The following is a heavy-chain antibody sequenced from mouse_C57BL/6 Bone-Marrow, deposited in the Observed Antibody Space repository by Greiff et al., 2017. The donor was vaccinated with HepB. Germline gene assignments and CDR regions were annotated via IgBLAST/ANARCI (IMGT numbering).Heavy chain of an antibody. J-gene: IGHJ4*01. V-gene: IGHV6-3*01. Sequence: EVQRVESGGGLVQPGGSMKLSCVASGFTFSNYWMNWVRQSPEKGLEWVAQIRLKSDNYATHYAESVKGRFTISRDDSKSSVYLQMNNLRAEDTGIYYCTGEATVSPYYYAMDYWGQGTSVTVSS. D-gene: IGHD1-1*01. CDR3: TGEATVSPYYYAMDY. CDR2: IRLKSDNYAT. CDR1: GFTFSNYW.